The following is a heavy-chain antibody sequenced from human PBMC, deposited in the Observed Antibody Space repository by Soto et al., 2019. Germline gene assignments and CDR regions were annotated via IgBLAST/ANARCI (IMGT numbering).Heavy chain of an antibody. CDR3: ARSQGYVLYYYYYYMDV. D-gene: IGHD3-10*02. V-gene: IGHV4-39*01. J-gene: IGHJ6*03. CDR1: GGSISSSSYY. CDR2: IYYSGST. Sequence: SETLSLTCTVSGGSISSSSYYWGWIRQPPGKGLEWIGSIYYSGSTYYNPSLKSRVTISVDTSKNQFSLKLSSVTAADTAVYYCARSQGYVLYYYYYYMDVWGKGTTVTVSS.